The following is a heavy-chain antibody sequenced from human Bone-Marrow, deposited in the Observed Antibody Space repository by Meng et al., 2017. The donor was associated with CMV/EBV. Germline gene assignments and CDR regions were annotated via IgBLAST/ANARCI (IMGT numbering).Heavy chain of an antibody. V-gene: IGHV4-38-2*02. Sequence: SETLSFTCTVSGYSISSGYYWGWIRQPPGKGLEWIGSIYHSGSTYYNPSLKSRVTISVDTSKNQFSLKLSSVTAADTAVYYCARRSTAGVAGFDSWGQGTLVTVSS. CDR2: IYHSGST. D-gene: IGHD6-19*01. J-gene: IGHJ4*02. CDR3: ARRSTAGVAGFDS. CDR1: GYSISSGYY.